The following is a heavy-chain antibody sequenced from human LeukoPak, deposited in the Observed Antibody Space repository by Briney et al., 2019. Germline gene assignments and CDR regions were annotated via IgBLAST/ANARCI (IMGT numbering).Heavy chain of an antibody. CDR3: VKDSWIQLWPGLLY. V-gene: IGHV3-64D*06. Sequence: HGGSLRLSCSAPGFTFSSYAMHWVRQAPGKGLEYVSAISSNGGSTYYADSVKGRFTISRDNSKNTLYLQMSSLRAEDTAVYYCVKDSWIQLWPGLLYWGQGTLVTVSS. CDR1: GFTFSSYA. D-gene: IGHD5-18*01. J-gene: IGHJ4*02. CDR2: ISSNGGST.